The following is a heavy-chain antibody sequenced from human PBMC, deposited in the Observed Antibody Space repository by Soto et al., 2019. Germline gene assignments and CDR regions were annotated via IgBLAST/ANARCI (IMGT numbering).Heavy chain of an antibody. D-gene: IGHD2-2*02. CDR3: AKSDIVVVPAAITPHYYYYYMDV. Sequence: QVQLVQSGAEVKKPGSSVKVSCKASGGTFSSYTISWVRQAPGQGLEWMGRIIPILGIANYAQKFQGRVTITADKSTRKAYMQLIIRRAENTTVYYCAKSDIVVVPAAITPHYYYYYMDVWGKGTTVTVSS. J-gene: IGHJ6*03. CDR2: IIPILGIA. CDR1: GGTFSSYT. V-gene: IGHV1-69*02.